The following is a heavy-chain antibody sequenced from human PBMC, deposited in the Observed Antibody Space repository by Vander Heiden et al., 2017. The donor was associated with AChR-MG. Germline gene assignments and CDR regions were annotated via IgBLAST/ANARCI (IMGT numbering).Heavy chain of an antibody. D-gene: IGHD2-2*01. CDR2: IIPIFGTA. Sequence: QVQLVQSGAEVKKPGSSVKVSCKASGGTFSSYAISWVRQAPGQGLEWMGGIIPIFGTANYAQKFQGRVTITADESTSTAYMELSSLRSEDTAVYYCARVGSNRGVPAAYYFDYWGQGTLVTVSS. CDR3: ARVGSNRGVPAAYYFDY. CDR1: GGTFSSYA. V-gene: IGHV1-69*01. J-gene: IGHJ4*02.